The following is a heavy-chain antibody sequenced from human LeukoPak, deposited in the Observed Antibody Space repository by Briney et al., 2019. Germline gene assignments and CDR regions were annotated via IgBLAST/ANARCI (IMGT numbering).Heavy chain of an antibody. D-gene: IGHD3-16*01. J-gene: IGHJ4*02. CDR1: GYSLGKNYY. CDR2: IYGTGST. V-gene: IGHV4-38-2*01. Sequence: PSETLSLTCAVSGYSLGKNYYWGWIRQPPGKGLEWIGRIYGTGSTSYNPSLMNRVTMSVDTSKSHFSLKLTSVTAADTAVYYCARYDSRGSASTRFDYWGQGILVTISS. CDR3: ARYDSRGSASTRFDY.